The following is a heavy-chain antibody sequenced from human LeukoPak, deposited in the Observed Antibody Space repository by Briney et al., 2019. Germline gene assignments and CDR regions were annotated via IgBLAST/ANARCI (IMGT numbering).Heavy chain of an antibody. CDR3: ARGNSGSYPD. CDR1: GGSFSGYY. V-gene: IGHV4-34*01. D-gene: IGHD3-10*01. Sequence: SETLSLTCTVYGGSFSGYYWSWIRQPPGKGLEWIGEINHSGSTNYNPSLKSRVTMSVDTSKNQFSLKLSSVTAADTAVYYCARGNSGSYPDWGQGTLVTVSS. J-gene: IGHJ4*02. CDR2: INHSGST.